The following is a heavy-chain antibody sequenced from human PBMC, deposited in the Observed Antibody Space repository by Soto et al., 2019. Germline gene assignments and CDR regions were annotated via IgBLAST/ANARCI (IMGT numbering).Heavy chain of an antibody. CDR2: IWHHGGNK. Sequence: QMQLEESGGGVVQPGRSLRLSCVASGFTFSHYGMHWVRQAPGKGLEWVAVIWHHGGNKYYADSVKGRFTISRDNARNNLYLQMDSLRGEDTGVYYCVSDETQLERRPSCGKDVWGRGTTVIVSS. J-gene: IGHJ6*02. V-gene: IGHV3-33*01. CDR1: GFTFSHYG. D-gene: IGHD1-1*01. CDR3: VSDETQLERRPSCGKDV.